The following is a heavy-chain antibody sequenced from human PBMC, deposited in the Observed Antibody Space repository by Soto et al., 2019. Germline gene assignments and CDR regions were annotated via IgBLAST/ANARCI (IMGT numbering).Heavy chain of an antibody. CDR1: GYTFTGYY. V-gene: IGHV1-2*04. CDR3: ARAGYCSSTSCPPAYYYYGMDV. J-gene: IGHJ6*02. CDR2: INPNSGGT. Sequence: ASVKVSCKASGYTFTGYYMHWVRQAPGQGLEWMGWINPNSGGTNYAQKFQGWVTMTRDTSISTAYMELSRLRSDDMAVYYCARAGYCSSTSCPPAYYYYGMDVWGQGTTVTVSS. D-gene: IGHD2-2*01.